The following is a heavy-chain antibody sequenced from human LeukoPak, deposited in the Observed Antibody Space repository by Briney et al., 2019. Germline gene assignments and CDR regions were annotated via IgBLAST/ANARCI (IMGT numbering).Heavy chain of an antibody. J-gene: IGHJ5*02. CDR1: GFTLSSYT. CDR2: ISRGSSTI. D-gene: IGHD2-21*02. V-gene: IGHV3-48*02. Sequence: GGSLRLSCAASGFTLSSYTMNWVRQAPGEGLEWVSYISRGSSTIYYADSVKGRFTISRDNAKNSLYLQMNSLRDEDTAVYYCARGCGGDCYNWFDPWGQGTLVTVSS. CDR3: ARGCGGDCYNWFDP.